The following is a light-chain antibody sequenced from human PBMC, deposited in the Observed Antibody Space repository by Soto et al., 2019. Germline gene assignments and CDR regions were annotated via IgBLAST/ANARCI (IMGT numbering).Light chain of an antibody. CDR3: QQYKSYPLT. CDR2: DAS. J-gene: IGKJ4*01. Sequence: DIPMTQSPATLSASVGDRVTITCRASQSISSWLAWYQQKQGKAPKLLIYDASSLESGVPSRFRGSGSGTEFTITISSLKPDDFETYYCQQYKSYPLTFGGGTKVDI. CDR1: QSISSW. V-gene: IGKV1-5*01.